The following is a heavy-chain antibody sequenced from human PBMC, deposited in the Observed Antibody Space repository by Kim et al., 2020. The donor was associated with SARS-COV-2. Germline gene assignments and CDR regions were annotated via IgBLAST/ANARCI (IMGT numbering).Heavy chain of an antibody. CDR3: AGSPNVRITRERPRSSDYLRGGSSPNWFDP. CDR2: ISHAGDT. J-gene: IGHJ5*02. Sequence: SETLSLTCAVYFASFSGYQWNWIRQSPEKGLEWIGEISHAGDTNYNPSLKSRVTISKDTSRNQLFLTLKSVVAADTAVYYCAGSPNVRITRERPRSSDYLRGGSSPNWFDPWGQGTLVTVSS. CDR1: FASFSGYQ. V-gene: IGHV4-34*01. D-gene: IGHD3-16*01.